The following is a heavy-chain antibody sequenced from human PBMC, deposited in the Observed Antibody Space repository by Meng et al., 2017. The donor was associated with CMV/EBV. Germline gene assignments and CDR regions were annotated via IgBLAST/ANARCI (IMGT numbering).Heavy chain of an antibody. Sequence: GESLKISCAASGFTFSSYWMSWVHQAPGKGLEWVANIKQDGSEKYYVDSVKGRFTISRDNAKNSLYLQMNSLRAEDTAVYYCARGAYSSSSSPLFFGYYYGMDVWGQGTTVTVSS. CDR1: GFTFSSYW. J-gene: IGHJ6*02. CDR2: IKQDGSEK. V-gene: IGHV3-7*04. D-gene: IGHD6-6*01. CDR3: ARGAYSSSSSPLFFGYYYGMDV.